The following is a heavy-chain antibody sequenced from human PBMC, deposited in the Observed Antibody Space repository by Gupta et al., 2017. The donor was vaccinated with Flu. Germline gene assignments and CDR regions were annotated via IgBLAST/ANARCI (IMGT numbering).Heavy chain of an antibody. V-gene: IGHV3-23*01. CDR3: ASRGWNRISSFDP. Sequence: ISIINHNGQSTHYADSVKGRFTISRDDSKSTLYLQMNNLGVEDTAVYYCASRGWNRISSFDPWGQGTLVTVSS. J-gene: IGHJ5*02. D-gene: IGHD6-19*01. CDR2: INHNGQST.